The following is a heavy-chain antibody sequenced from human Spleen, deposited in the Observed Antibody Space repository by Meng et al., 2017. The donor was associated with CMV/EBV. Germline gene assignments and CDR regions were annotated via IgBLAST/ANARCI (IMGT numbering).Heavy chain of an antibody. J-gene: IGHJ6*02. D-gene: IGHD3-10*01. CDR2: INPNSGGT. CDR3: ARAPPALYYYGSGSLYYGMDV. V-gene: IGHV1-2*02. CDR1: GGTFSTFA. Sequence: ASVKVTCKASGGTFSTFAISWVRQAPGQGLEWMGWINPNSGGTTYAQKFQGRVTMTRDTSISTAYMELSRLRSDDTAVYYCARAPPALYYYGSGSLYYGMDVWGQGTTVTVSS.